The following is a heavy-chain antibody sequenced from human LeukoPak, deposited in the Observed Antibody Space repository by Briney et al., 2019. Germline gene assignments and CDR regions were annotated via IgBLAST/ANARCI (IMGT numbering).Heavy chain of an antibody. J-gene: IGHJ4*02. Sequence: PSETLSLTCGVSGYFVSSGYYWGWIRQPPGKGLEWIGNIYNTWSTYYNPSLKSRVTISVDTSNNQFSLKLSSVTSADTAVYYCASRTTVTNALSFDYWGQGSLVIVSS. V-gene: IGHV4-38-2*01. CDR3: ASRTTVTNALSFDY. CDR2: IYNTWST. D-gene: IGHD4-11*01. CDR1: GYFVSSGYY.